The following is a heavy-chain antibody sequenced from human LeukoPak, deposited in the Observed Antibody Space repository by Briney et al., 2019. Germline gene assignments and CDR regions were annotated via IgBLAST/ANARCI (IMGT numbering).Heavy chain of an antibody. V-gene: IGHV3-53*01. CDR1: GFTVSSNY. CDR3: ARDSDTYSYGFRTFDY. CDR2: IYSGGNT. Sequence: GGSLRLSCAASGFTVSSNYMTWVRRAPGQGLEWVSVIYSGGNTYYADSVKGRFTISRDNAKNSLYLQMNSLRAEDTAVYYCARDSDTYSYGFRTFDYWGQGTLVTVSS. D-gene: IGHD5-18*01. J-gene: IGHJ4*02.